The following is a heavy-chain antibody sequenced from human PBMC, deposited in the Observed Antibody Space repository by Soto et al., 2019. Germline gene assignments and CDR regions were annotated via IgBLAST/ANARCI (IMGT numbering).Heavy chain of an antibody. D-gene: IGHD5-12*01. Sequence: PGESLKISCKGSGYNFGDYWIGWVRQMPGKGLELMGSFYPGDSDTRYSPSFQGQVTMSGDKSSSTAYLHWGSLKASDTAIYYCGRHRAEGYGGCDSAFDPWGQGTLVTVSS. CDR2: FYPGDSDT. V-gene: IGHV5-51*01. CDR1: GYNFGDYW. CDR3: GRHRAEGYGGCDSAFDP. J-gene: IGHJ5*02.